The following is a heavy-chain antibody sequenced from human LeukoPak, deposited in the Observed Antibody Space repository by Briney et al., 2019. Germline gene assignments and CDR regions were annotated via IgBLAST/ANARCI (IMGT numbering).Heavy chain of an antibody. D-gene: IGHD6-13*01. J-gene: IGHJ4*02. CDR3: ARAARIAAAGPPGY. V-gene: IGHV1-2*04. CDR1: GYTFTGYY. Sequence: GASVKVSCKASGYTFTGYYVHWVRQAPGQGLEWMGWINPNSGGTNYAQKFQGWVTMTRDTSISTAYMELSRLRSDDTAVYYCARAARIAAAGPPGYWGQGTLVTVSS. CDR2: INPNSGGT.